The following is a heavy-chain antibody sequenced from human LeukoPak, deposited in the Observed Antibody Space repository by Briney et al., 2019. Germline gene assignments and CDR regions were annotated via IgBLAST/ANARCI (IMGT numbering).Heavy chain of an antibody. D-gene: IGHD1-26*01. CDR3: ARVQGSDTSGSFDH. J-gene: IGHJ4*02. CDR1: GGSISSYY. V-gene: IGHV4-59*01. CDR2: IYYSGST. Sequence: PSETLSLTCTVSGGSISSYYWSWIRQPPGKGLEWIGYIYYSGSTNYNPSLKSRVTISVDTSKNQFSLKLSSVTAADTAVYYCARVQGSDTSGSFDHWGQGTLVTVSS.